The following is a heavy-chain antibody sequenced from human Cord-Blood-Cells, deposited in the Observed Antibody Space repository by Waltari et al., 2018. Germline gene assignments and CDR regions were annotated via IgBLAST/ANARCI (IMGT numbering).Heavy chain of an antibody. D-gene: IGHD6-6*01. V-gene: IGHV1-24*01. J-gene: IGHJ3*02. CDR3: ATGAIEYSSSSAAFDI. Sequence: QVQLVQSGAEVKNPGASVKVSCTVSGYTLTELSMHWVRQAPGKGLEWMGGFDPEDGETIYAQKFQGRVTMTEDTSTDTAYMELSSLRSEDTAVYYCATGAIEYSSSSAAFDIWGQGTMVTVSS. CDR1: GYTLTELS. CDR2: FDPEDGET.